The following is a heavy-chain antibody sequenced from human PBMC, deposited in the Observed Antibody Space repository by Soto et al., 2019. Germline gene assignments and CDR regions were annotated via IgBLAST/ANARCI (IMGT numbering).Heavy chain of an antibody. CDR1: GFTFRSYV. V-gene: IGHV3-30*19. J-gene: IGHJ1*01. CDR2: TSYDGSDK. CDR3: ARWGTTGGLDV. D-gene: IGHD3-16*01. Sequence: VLLVESGGGVVQPGTSLRVSCVGSGFTFRSYVIHWVRQAPGKGLEWVALTSYDGSDKYYDDSVRGRFTISRDNSRNTVDLQMASLRLEDTALYYCARWGTTGGLDVWGQGTLVYVSS.